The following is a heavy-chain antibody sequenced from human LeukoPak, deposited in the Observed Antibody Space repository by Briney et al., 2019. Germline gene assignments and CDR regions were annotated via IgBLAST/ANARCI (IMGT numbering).Heavy chain of an antibody. CDR3: ARGPLEPTFDI. CDR2: INHSGST. V-gene: IGHV4-34*01. D-gene: IGHD1-1*01. Sequence: SETLSLTCAVYGGSFSGYYWGWIRQPPGKGLEWIGEINHSGSTNYNPSLKSRVTISVDTSKNQFSLKLSSVTAADTAVYYCARGPLEPTFDIWGQGTMVTVSS. J-gene: IGHJ3*02. CDR1: GGSFSGYY.